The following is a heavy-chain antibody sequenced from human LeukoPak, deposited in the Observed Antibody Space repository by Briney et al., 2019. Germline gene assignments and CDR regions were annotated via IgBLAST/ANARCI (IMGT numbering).Heavy chain of an antibody. V-gene: IGHV4-59*01. D-gene: IGHD6-13*01. CDR3: VRDFIAAASGAFDI. CDR1: GGSISGYY. J-gene: IGHJ3*02. CDR2: IHYSGST. Sequence: SETLSLTCTVSGGSISGYYWSWIRQPPGKGLEWIGYIHYSGSTNYNPSLQSRLTIFLDTSKNQFALKLNSVTAADTAVYYCVRDFIAAASGAFDIWGQGTTVTVSS.